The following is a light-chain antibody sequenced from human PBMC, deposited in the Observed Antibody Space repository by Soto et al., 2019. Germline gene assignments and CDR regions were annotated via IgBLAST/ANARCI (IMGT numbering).Light chain of an antibody. J-gene: IGKJ1*01. V-gene: IGKV3-15*01. CDR3: QQYNNWPQT. Sequence: EIVMTQSPATLSVSPGERATLSCRASQSVSSNLAWYQQKPGQPPRLLIYGASTRATGIPARFSGSGSGTELTLTISTLQSEDFAVYYCQQYNNWPQTFGQGTKVEIK. CDR2: GAS. CDR1: QSVSSN.